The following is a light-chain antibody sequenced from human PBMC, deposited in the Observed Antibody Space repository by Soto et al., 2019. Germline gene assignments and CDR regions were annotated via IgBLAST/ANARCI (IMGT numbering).Light chain of an antibody. CDR1: ERISKW. CDR3: VQHNSYPIT. CDR2: DAS. J-gene: IGKJ5*01. V-gene: IGKV1-5*01. Sequence: IHMTHSPSSLSASVLYSVTITFLSIERISKWLSLYQQKPGKAPNLLIKDASTLESGVSSRFSGSGFGTEFSLTISSLQPEDFATYYCVQHNSYPITFGQGTRLEIK.